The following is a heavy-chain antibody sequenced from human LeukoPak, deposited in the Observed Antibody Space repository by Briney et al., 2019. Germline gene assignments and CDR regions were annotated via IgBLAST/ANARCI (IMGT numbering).Heavy chain of an antibody. Sequence: ASVKVSCKASGYSFVFFGVSWVRQAPGQGLEWMGWIDSHNGDRNYADKFQDRVTMTTDTSTTTSYMELRSLRSDDTAVYYCARVAYYYDSSGYSIWGQGTLVTVSS. J-gene: IGHJ4*02. D-gene: IGHD3-22*01. CDR3: ARVAYYYDSSGYSI. V-gene: IGHV1-18*01. CDR2: IDSHNGDR. CDR1: GYSFVFFG.